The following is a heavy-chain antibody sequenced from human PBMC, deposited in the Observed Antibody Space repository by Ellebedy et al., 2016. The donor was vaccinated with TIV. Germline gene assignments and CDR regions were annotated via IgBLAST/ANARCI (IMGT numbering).Heavy chain of an antibody. J-gene: IGHJ4*02. Sequence: GGSLRLSXAASGFTFSSYGMHWVRQAPGKGLEWVAVISYDGSNKYCADSVKGRFTISRDNSKNTLYLQMNSLRAEDTAVYYCAKEAVYGSGSYYPDRYFDYWGQGTLVTVSS. CDR3: AKEAVYGSGSYYPDRYFDY. CDR2: ISYDGSNK. V-gene: IGHV3-30*18. D-gene: IGHD3-10*01. CDR1: GFTFSSYG.